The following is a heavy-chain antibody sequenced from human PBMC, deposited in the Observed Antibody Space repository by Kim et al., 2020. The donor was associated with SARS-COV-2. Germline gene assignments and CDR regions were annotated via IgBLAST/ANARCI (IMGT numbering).Heavy chain of an antibody. V-gene: IGHV3-23*01. Sequence: GGSLRLSCAASGFTFSSYAMSWVRQAPGKGLEWVSTISGSGGSTYYSDSVKGRFTISRDNSKNTLYLQMNSLRAEDTAVYYCAKNDVGETGTIRTWGQGTLVTVSS. CDR2: ISGSGGST. CDR3: AKNDVGETGTIRT. J-gene: IGHJ4*02. D-gene: IGHD1-7*01. CDR1: GFTFSSYA.